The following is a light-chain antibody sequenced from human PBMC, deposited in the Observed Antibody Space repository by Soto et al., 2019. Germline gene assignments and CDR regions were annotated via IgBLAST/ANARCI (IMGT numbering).Light chain of an antibody. J-gene: IGKJ5*01. V-gene: IGKV1-39*01. Sequence: IQMNQCPSSLSASVGDRVTIICRASQSISSYLNWYQKKPAKAPKLLIYAASSLQSGVPSRFSGSGSGTEFTLPIRSLQPEDFATYYGQQSSSTPEITFGQGTRLEIK. CDR1: QSISSY. CDR2: AAS. CDR3: QQSSSTPEIT.